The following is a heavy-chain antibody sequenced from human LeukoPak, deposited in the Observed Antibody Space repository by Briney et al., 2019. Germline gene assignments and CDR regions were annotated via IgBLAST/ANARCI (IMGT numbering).Heavy chain of an antibody. D-gene: IGHD6-13*01. CDR1: GFTLSSYS. Sequence: PGGSLRLSCAASGFTLSSYSMNWVRQAPGKGLEWVSYISSSSSTIYYADSVKGRFTISRDNAKNSLYLQMNSLRAEDTAVYYCARDSKGSSWSYNWFDPWGQGTLVTVSS. CDR3: ARDSKGSSWSYNWFDP. CDR2: ISSSSSTI. J-gene: IGHJ5*02. V-gene: IGHV3-48*01.